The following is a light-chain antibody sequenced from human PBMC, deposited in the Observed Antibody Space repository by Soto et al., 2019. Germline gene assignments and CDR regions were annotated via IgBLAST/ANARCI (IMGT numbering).Light chain of an antibody. CDR2: DAS. CDR1: QSISRW. CDR3: QQYNSYSGYT. J-gene: IGKJ2*01. V-gene: IGKV1-5*01. Sequence: GDRVTITCRASQSISRWLAWYQQKSGKAPKFLIYDASSLESGVPSRFSGSGSGTEFTLTISTLQPDDFATYYCQQYNSYSGYTFGQGTKLEIK.